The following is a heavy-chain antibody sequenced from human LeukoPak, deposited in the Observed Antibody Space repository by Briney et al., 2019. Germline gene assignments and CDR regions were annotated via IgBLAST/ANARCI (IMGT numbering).Heavy chain of an antibody. J-gene: IGHJ6*03. CDR2: MNPNSGNT. D-gene: IGHD3-10*01. CDR3: AIRYGSGEKYYYYYYMDV. CDR1: GYTFTSYD. Sequence: ASVKVSCKASGYTFTSYDINWVRQATGQGLEWMGWMNPNSGNTGYAQKFQGRVTMTRNTSISTAYMGLSSLRSEDTDVYYCAIRYGSGEKYYYYYYMDVWGKGTTVTVSS. V-gene: IGHV1-8*01.